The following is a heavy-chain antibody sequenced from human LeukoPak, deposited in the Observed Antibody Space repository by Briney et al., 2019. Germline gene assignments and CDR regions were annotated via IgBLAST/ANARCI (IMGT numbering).Heavy chain of an antibody. Sequence: SETLSLTCTVSGGSISSYYWSWIRQPPGKGLEWIGYIYYSGSTNYNPSLKSRVTISVDTSKSQFSLKLSSVTAADTAVYYCARVVPYDFWSGHQLDVWGQGTTVTVSS. CDR1: GGSISSYY. V-gene: IGHV4-59*01. J-gene: IGHJ6*02. CDR2: IYYSGST. D-gene: IGHD3-3*01. CDR3: ARVVPYDFWSGHQLDV.